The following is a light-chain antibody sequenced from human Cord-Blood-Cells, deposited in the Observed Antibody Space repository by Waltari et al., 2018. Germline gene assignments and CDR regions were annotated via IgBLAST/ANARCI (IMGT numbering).Light chain of an antibody. J-gene: IGLJ2*01. CDR1: SSNIGAGSD. Sequence: QSVLTHPPSVSAAPGHRVTIPCPGSSSNIGAGSDVHWSQQLPGTAPKLLIYGNSNRPSGVTDRFSGSKSGTSASLAITGLQAEDEADYYCQSYDSSLSGSMVFGGGTKLTVL. V-gene: IGLV1-40*01. CDR3: QSYDSSLSGSMV. CDR2: GNS.